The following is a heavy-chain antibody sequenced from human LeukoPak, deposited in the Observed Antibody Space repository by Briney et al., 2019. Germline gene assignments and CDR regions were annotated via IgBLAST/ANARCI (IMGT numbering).Heavy chain of an antibody. CDR3: AREAGIAAAGNA. Sequence: QTGGSLRLSCAPSGLTVSSNHMAWVRQAPGKGLEWVSYISSSSSTIYYADSVKGRFTISRDNAKNSLYLQMNSLRAEDTAVYYCAREAGIAAAGNAWGQGTLVTVSS. CDR1: GLTVSSNH. J-gene: IGHJ5*02. V-gene: IGHV3-48*01. D-gene: IGHD6-13*01. CDR2: ISSSSSTI.